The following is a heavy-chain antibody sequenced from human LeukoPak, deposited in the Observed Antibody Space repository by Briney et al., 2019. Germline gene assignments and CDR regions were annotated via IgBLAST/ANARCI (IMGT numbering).Heavy chain of an antibody. D-gene: IGHD6-6*01. CDR2: ISTYSDNT. CDR3: ARIQSRIIAARPGNPAFDY. Sequence: GASVKVSCKASGYTFTSYDISWVRQAPGLGLEWMGWISTYSDNTHYAQKLQGRVTMTTDTSTSTVYMELKSLRSDDTAVYYCARIQSRIIAARPGNPAFDYWGRGTLVTVSS. J-gene: IGHJ4*02. V-gene: IGHV1-18*01. CDR1: GYTFTSYD.